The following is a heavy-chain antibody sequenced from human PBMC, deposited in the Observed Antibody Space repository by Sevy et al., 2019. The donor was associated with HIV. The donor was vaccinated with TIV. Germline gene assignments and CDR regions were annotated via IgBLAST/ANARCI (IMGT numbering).Heavy chain of an antibody. CDR1: GYDFTSNG. CDR2: ISTFNGDT. V-gene: IGHV1-18*01. J-gene: IGHJ4*02. CDR3: ARDGSSLAATFSYN. Sequence: ASVKVSCKASGYDFTSNGIAWVRQAPGQGLEWMGGISTFNGDTKYAQKFQGRVTMTTDTSTRTAYMEVRSLKLDDTAIYYCARDGSSLAATFSYNWGQGTLVTVSS. D-gene: IGHD2-15*01.